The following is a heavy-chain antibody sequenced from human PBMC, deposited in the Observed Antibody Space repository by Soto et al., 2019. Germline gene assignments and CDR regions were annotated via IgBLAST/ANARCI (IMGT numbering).Heavy chain of an antibody. V-gene: IGHV4-34*01. CDR2: INHSGST. CDR1: GGSFSGYY. D-gene: IGHD2-8*01. J-gene: IGHJ3*02. Sequence: SETLSLTCAVYGGSFSGYYWSWIRQPPGKGLEWIGEINHSGSTNYNPSLKSRVTISVDTSKNQFSLKLSSVTAADTAVYYCATHEGTYCTNGVCYIYAFDIWGQGTMVTVSS. CDR3: ATHEGTYCTNGVCYIYAFDI.